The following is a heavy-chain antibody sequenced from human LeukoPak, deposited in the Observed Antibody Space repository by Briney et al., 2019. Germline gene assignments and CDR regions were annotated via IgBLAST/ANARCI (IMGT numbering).Heavy chain of an antibody. V-gene: IGHV1-8*01. CDR2: MNPNSGNT. CDR3: ARFPTYYYGSGTLINDY. Sequence: ASVKVSCKASGYTFTSYDINWVRQATGQGLEWMGWMNPNSGNTGYAQKFQGRVTMTRNTSISTAYMELSSLRSEGTAVYYCARFPTYYYGSGTLINDYWGQGTLVTVSS. D-gene: IGHD3-10*01. CDR1: GYTFTSYD. J-gene: IGHJ4*02.